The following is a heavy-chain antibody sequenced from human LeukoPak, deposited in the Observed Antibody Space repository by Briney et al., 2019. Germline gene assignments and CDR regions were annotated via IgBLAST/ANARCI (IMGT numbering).Heavy chain of an antibody. CDR3: AKDRRNYFGSGSYFDY. Sequence: GGSLRLSCAASGFTVSTYAMSWVRQAPGKGLEWVSGISSGGGGTYYADSVRGRFTISRDNSKNTLYLQMTSLRAEDTAIYYCAKDRRNYFGSGSYFDYWGQGTLVTVSS. V-gene: IGHV3-23*01. D-gene: IGHD3-10*01. CDR1: GFTVSTYA. CDR2: ISSGGGGT. J-gene: IGHJ4*02.